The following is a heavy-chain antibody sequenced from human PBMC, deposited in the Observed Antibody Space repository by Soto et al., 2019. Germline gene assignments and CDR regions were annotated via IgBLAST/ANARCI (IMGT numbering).Heavy chain of an antibody. CDR2: IDPSDSYT. CDR1: GYSFTSYW. V-gene: IGHV5-10-1*01. Sequence: GESLKISCKGSGYSFTSYWISWVRQMPGKGLEWMGRIDPSDSYTNYSPSLQGHVTISADKSISTAYLQWSSLKASDTAMYYCARRRAGYCSSTSCYGADGMDVWGQGTTVTVSS. J-gene: IGHJ6*02. D-gene: IGHD2-2*01. CDR3: ARRRAGYCSSTSCYGADGMDV.